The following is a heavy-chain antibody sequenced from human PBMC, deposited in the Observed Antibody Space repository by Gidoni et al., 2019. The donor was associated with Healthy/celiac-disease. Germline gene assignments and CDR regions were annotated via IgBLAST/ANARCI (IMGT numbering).Heavy chain of an antibody. CDR1: GYTLTEFS. CDR2: FDPEDGET. CDR3: AVTCSGGSCYSSDWFDP. Sequence: QVQLVQSGAEVKKPGASVKVSCKVSGYTLTEFSMHWVRQAPGKGLEWMGGFDPEDGETIDAQKFQGRVTMTEDTSTDTAYMELSSLRSEDTAVYYCAVTCSGGSCYSSDWFDPWGQGTLVTVSS. V-gene: IGHV1-24*01. D-gene: IGHD2-15*01. J-gene: IGHJ5*02.